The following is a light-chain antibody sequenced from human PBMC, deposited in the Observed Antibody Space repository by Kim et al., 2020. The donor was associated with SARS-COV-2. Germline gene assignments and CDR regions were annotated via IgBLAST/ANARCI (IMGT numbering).Light chain of an antibody. Sequence: VLTQSPGTVSLSPGERATLSCRASQSVSSTYLAWYQQKPGQAPRLLISGASNRATGIPDRFSASGSETDFTLTINNLEPEDFAVYYCQQYDTSPYTFGQGTKVYIK. V-gene: IGKV3-20*01. CDR3: QQYDTSPYT. CDR2: GAS. CDR1: QSVSSTY. J-gene: IGKJ2*01.